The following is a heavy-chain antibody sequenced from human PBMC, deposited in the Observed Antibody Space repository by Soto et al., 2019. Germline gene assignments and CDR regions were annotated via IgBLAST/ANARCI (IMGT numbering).Heavy chain of an antibody. J-gene: IGHJ4*02. D-gene: IGHD3-3*01. CDR1: GGSIISYF. V-gene: IGHV4-59*01. Sequence: SETLSLTCTVSGGSIISYFWSWIRQSPGKGLEWIGYIHYSGSTNYNPSLQSRVTVSVDTSKNQFSLKLSSVTAADTAVYYCARGPPQDGGIFGVAVDYWGQGIQVTVSS. CDR3: ARGPPQDGGIFGVAVDY. CDR2: IHYSGST.